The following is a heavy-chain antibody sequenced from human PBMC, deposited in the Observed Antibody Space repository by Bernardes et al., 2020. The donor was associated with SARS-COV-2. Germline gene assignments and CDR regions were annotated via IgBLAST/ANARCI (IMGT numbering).Heavy chain of an antibody. Sequence: GGSLRLSCAASGFTFSRYWMSWLRQAPGKGLEWVANINQDGSQRNYVDSVRGRFTISRDNAANSLFLQLNSLRDEDTAIYYCAQHPSSSFDNWGQGTLVTDSS. V-gene: IGHV3-7*02. J-gene: IGHJ4*02. CDR3: AQHPSSSFDN. D-gene: IGHD6-13*01. CDR2: INQDGSQR. CDR1: GFTFSRYW.